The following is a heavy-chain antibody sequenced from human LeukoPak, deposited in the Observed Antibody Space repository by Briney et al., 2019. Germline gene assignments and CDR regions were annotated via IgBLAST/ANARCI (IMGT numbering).Heavy chain of an antibody. CDR2: ISSSSSYI. Sequence: GGSLRLSCAASGFTFSSYGMNWVRQAPGKGLEWVSSISSSSSYIYYADSVKGRFTISRDNAKNSLYLQMNSLRAEDTAVYYCASFGGTAVLRDYWGQGTLVTVSS. J-gene: IGHJ4*02. V-gene: IGHV3-21*01. D-gene: IGHD4-23*01. CDR1: GFTFSSYG. CDR3: ASFGGTAVLRDY.